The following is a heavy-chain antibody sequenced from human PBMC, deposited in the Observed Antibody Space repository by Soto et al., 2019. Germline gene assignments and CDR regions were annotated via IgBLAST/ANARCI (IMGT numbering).Heavy chain of an antibody. J-gene: IGHJ5*01. D-gene: IGHD6-6*01. CDR1: GFTFSSYS. CDR2: ISSSGSYI. Sequence: EVQLVESGGGLVKPGGSLRLSCAASGFTFSSYSMNWVRQAPGKGLEWVSSISSSGSYIYYADSVRGRFTISRDNAKDSLSLQMNSVRVEDTAVYYCAKSLMASRDWFESWGQGTLVTVSS. CDR3: AKSLMASRDWFES. V-gene: IGHV3-21*01.